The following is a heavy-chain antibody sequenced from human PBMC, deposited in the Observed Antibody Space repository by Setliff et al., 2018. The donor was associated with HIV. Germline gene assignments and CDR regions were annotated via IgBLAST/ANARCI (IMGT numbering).Heavy chain of an antibody. CDR2: TSDDGSNK. CDR1: EFTFSSYG. Sequence: LRLSCAASEFTFSSYGMHWVRQAPGKGLEWVATTSDDGSNKYYADSVKGRFTISRDNSRNTLYLHMNSLRHEDTAVYYCASDYYASGSYGHWGQGTQVTVSS. D-gene: IGHD3-10*01. J-gene: IGHJ4*02. CDR3: ASDYYASGSYGH. V-gene: IGHV3-30*03.